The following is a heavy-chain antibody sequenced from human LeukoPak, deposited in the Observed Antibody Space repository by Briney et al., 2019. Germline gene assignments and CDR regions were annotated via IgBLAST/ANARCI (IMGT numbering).Heavy chain of an antibody. CDR3: AREGGGVTTTVAY. V-gene: IGHV4-30-2*01. CDR1: GGSISSGGYY. J-gene: IGHJ4*02. CDR2: IYHSGST. D-gene: IGHD4-11*01. Sequence: SQTLSLTCTVSGGSISSGGYYWSWIRQPPGKGLEWIGYIYHSGSTYYNPSPKSRVTISVDRSKNQFSLKLSSVTAADTAVYYCAREGGGVTTTVAYWGQGTLVTVSS.